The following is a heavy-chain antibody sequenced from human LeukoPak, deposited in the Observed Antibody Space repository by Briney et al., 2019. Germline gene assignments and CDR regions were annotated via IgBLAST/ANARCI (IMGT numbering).Heavy chain of an antibody. V-gene: IGHV4-34*01. CDR1: GGSISSYY. D-gene: IGHD3-3*01. J-gene: IGHJ3*02. CDR3: ARPQDPAYDFWSGYFAFDI. Sequence: SETLPLTCTVSGGSISSYYWSWIRQPPGKGLEWIGEINHSGSTNYSPSLKSRVTISVDTSKNQFSLKLTSVTAADTAVYYCARPQDPAYDFWSGYFAFDIWRQGTRVTVFS. CDR2: INHSGST.